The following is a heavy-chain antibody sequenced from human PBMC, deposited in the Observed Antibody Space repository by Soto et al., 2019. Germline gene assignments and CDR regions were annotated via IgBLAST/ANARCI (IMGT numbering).Heavy chain of an antibody. Sequence: QVQLQESGPGLVKPSETLSLTCTVSGGSISSYYWSWIRQPPGKGLEWIGYIYYSGSPNYNPSLKSXXTXSXATSKNQFSLKLSSVTAADTAVYYCARRTRFAGFDPWGQGTLVTVSS. V-gene: IGHV4-59*01. J-gene: IGHJ5*02. CDR2: IYYSGSP. D-gene: IGHD3-10*02. CDR1: GGSISSYY. CDR3: ARRTRFAGFDP.